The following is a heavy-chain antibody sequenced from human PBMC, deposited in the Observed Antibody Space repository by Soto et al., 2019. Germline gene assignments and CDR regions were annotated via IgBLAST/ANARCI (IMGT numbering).Heavy chain of an antibody. CDR3: ARATNWRYFDY. CDR1: GFTFSSYA. V-gene: IGHV3-23*01. J-gene: IGHJ4*02. Sequence: EVQLLESGGGLVQPAGSLRLSCAASGFTFSSYALTWVRQAPGKGLEWVSIISGSITSTYYADSVKGRFTISRDNSKNTLYLQMNSLRAEDTAVYYCARATNWRYFDYWGQGTLVTVSS. D-gene: IGHD1-1*01. CDR2: ISGSITST.